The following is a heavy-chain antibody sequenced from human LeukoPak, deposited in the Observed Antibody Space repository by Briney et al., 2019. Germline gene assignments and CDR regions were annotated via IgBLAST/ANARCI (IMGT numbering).Heavy chain of an antibody. CDR2: IYYSGST. V-gene: IGHV4-38-2*02. CDR3: ARVKGDFWSVY. D-gene: IGHD3-3*01. CDR1: GYSISSGYY. Sequence: SETLSLTCTVSGYSISSGYYWGWIRQPPGKGLEWIGSIYYSGSTYYNPSLKSRVTISVDTSKNQFSLKLSSVTAADTAVYYCARVKGDFWSVYWGQGTLVTVSS. J-gene: IGHJ4*02.